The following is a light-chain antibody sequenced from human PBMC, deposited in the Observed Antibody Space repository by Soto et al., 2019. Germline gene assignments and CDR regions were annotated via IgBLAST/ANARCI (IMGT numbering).Light chain of an antibody. Sequence: DIVMTQSPASLAVSLGERATINCKSSQSVLYTSNNKNYLAWYRQKPGQPPKLLIYWASTRESGVPDRVSGSGSGTDFTLTISSLQAEDVAVYYCQQYYSTPITFGQGTRLEIK. J-gene: IGKJ5*01. CDR3: QQYYSTPIT. V-gene: IGKV4-1*01. CDR1: QSVLYTSNNKNY. CDR2: WAS.